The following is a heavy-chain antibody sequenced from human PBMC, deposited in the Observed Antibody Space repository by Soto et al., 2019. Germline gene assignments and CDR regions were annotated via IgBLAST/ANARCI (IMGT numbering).Heavy chain of an antibody. CDR2: IYYSGST. D-gene: IGHD5-12*01. V-gene: IGHV4-30-4*01. J-gene: IGHJ6*02. CDR1: GGSISSGDYY. CDR3: ASLDLIVATQYGMDV. Sequence: LSLTFTVSGGSISSGDYYWSWIRQPPGKGLEWIGYIYYSGSTYYNPSLKSRVTISVDTSKNQFSLKLSSVTAADTAVYYCASLDLIVATQYGMDVWGQGTTVTVSS.